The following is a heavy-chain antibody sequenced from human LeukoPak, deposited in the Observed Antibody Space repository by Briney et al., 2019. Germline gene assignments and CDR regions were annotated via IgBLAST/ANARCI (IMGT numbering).Heavy chain of an antibody. J-gene: IGHJ5*02. CDR3: ARAGAVVDNWFDP. D-gene: IGHD2-15*01. CDR2: MNPNSGNT. V-gene: IGHV1-8*01. CDR1: GYTFTSYD. Sequence: GASVKVSCKASGYTFTSYDINWVRQATGQGLEWVGWMNPNSGNTGYAQNLQDRVTMTTDTSTTTAYMELRSLRSDDTAVYYCARAGAVVDNWFDPWGQGTLVTVSS.